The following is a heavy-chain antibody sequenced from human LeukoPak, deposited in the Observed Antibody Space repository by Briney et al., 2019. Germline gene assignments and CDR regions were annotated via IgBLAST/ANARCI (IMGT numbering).Heavy chain of an antibody. V-gene: IGHV1-18*01. D-gene: IGHD3-3*01. CDR3: ARATIFGVVTQTSDY. CDR1: GYTFTSYG. J-gene: IGHJ4*02. CDR2: ISAYNGNT. Sequence: GASVKVSCKASGYTFTSYGISWVRQAPGQGLEWMGWISAYNGNTNYAQKLQGRVTMTTDTSTSTAYMELRSLRSDDTAVYYCARATIFGVVTQTSDYWGQGPLVTVSS.